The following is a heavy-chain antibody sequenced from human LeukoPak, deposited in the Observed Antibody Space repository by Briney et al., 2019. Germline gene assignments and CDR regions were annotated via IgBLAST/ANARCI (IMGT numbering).Heavy chain of an antibody. Sequence: ASVKVSCKASGYTFTGYYMHWVRQAPGQGLEWMGWINPNSGGTNYAQKFQGRVTMTRDTSISTAYMELSRLRSDDSAVYYWARVNGGNSVGLGWGQGTLVTDSS. D-gene: IGHD4-23*01. CDR1: GYTFTGYY. V-gene: IGHV1-2*02. CDR2: INPNSGGT. J-gene: IGHJ4*02. CDR3: ARVNGGNSVGLG.